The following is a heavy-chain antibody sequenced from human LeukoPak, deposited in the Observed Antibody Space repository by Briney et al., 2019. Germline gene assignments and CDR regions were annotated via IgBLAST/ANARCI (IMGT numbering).Heavy chain of an antibody. CDR2: FSITGTT. V-gene: IGHV4-61*02. J-gene: IGHJ3*02. D-gene: IGHD1-26*01. CDR3: TRDGMRGSGGDAFDI. CDR1: GGSISSNTYF. Sequence: SETLSLTCTVSGGSISSNTYFWSWIRQPAGKGLEWIGRFSITGTTNYNPSLKSRVTISVDRSKNQFSLRLNSVTAADTAVYYCTRDGMRGSGGDAFDIWGQGTMVTVSS.